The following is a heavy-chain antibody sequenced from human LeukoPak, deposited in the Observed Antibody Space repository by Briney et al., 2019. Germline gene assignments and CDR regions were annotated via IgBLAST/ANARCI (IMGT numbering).Heavy chain of an antibody. CDR3: ARDDCSSTSCGAFDI. CDR1: GGSISSYY. CDR2: IYYSGST. J-gene: IGHJ3*02. D-gene: IGHD2-2*01. Sequence: SETLSLTCTVSGGSISSYYWSWIRQPPGPGLEWIGYIYYSGSTNYNPSLKSRVTISVDTSKNQFSLKLSSVTAADTAVYYCARDDCSSTSCGAFDIWGQGTMVTVSS. V-gene: IGHV4-59*01.